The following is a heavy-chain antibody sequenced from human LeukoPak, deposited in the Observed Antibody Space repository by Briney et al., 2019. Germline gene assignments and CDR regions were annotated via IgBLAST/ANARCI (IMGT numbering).Heavy chain of an antibody. J-gene: IGHJ6*02. CDR3: AREARCGGDCYPLPYYYYGMDV. D-gene: IGHD2-21*02. CDR1: GFTFSSYW. V-gene: IGHV3-74*01. CDR2: INTDGSST. Sequence: PGGSLRLSCAASGFTFSSYWMHWVRQAPGKGLVWVSRINTDGSSTSYADPVKGRFTISRDNAKNSLYLQMNSLRAEDTAVYYCAREARCGGDCYPLPYYYYGMDVWGQGTTVTVSS.